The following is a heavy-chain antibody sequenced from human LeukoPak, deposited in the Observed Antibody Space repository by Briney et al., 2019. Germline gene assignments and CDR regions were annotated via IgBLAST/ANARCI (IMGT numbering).Heavy chain of an antibody. J-gene: IGHJ4*02. CDR3: ARSKSVAYGFDY. Sequence: ASVKVSCKASGDTFKNYAISWVRQAPGQGLEWMGGILTVFGTTNYEQKFQGRVTITTDESTSTAYMELSSLTSEDTAVYYCARSKSVAYGFDYWDQGTLVIVSS. CDR1: GDTFKNYA. CDR2: ILTVFGTT. D-gene: IGHD4-17*01. V-gene: IGHV1-69*05.